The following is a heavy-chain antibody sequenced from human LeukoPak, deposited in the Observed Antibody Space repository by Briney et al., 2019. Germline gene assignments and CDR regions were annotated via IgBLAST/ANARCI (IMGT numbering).Heavy chain of an antibody. CDR1: GGSISSGNYY. D-gene: IGHD6-19*01. CDR2: IYYSGST. V-gene: IGHV4-61*01. CDR3: ARQEWLVLDY. Sequence: SQTLSLTCTVSGGSISSGNYYWSWIRQPPGKGLEWIGYIYYSGSTNYNPSLKSRVTISVDTSKNQFSLKLSSVTAADTAVYYCARQEWLVLDYWGQGTLVTVSS. J-gene: IGHJ4*02.